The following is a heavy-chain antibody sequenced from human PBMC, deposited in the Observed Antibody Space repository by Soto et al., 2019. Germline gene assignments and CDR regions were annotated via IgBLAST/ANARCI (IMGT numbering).Heavy chain of an antibody. Sequence: GSLRLSCAASGFTFSSYAMHWVRQAPGKGLEWVAVISYDGSNKYYADSVKGRFTISRGNSENTLYLQMNSLRAEDTAVYYCARDRVAVAGWESDYYYYGMDVWGQGATVTVSS. J-gene: IGHJ6*02. D-gene: IGHD6-19*01. V-gene: IGHV3-30-3*01. CDR3: ARDRVAVAGWESDYYYYGMDV. CDR1: GFTFSSYA. CDR2: ISYDGSNK.